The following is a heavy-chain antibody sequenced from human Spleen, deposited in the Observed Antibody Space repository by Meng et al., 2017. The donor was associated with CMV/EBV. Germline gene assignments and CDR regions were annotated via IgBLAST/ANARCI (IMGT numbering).Heavy chain of an antibody. V-gene: IGHV3-21*01. D-gene: IGHD6-13*01. CDR1: GFTFSSYS. Sequence: GESLKISCAASGFTFSSYSVNWVRQAPGKGLEWVSSISTGSVYIYYADSVKGRFTISRDNAKNSLYLQMNSLRAEDTAVYYCARDFSGSSYYYGMDVWGQGTTVTVSS. J-gene: IGHJ6*02. CDR2: ISTGSVYI. CDR3: ARDFSGSSYYYGMDV.